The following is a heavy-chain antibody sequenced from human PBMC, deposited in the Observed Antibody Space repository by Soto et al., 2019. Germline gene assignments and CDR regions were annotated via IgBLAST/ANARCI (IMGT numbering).Heavy chain of an antibody. J-gene: IGHJ5*02. D-gene: IGHD1-7*01. CDR2: IYYSGST. CDR1: GCSISSGFYY. Sequence: SETMSLTCTVSGCSISSGFYYLSWIRQHPGKGLEWIGYIYYSGSTYYNPSLKSRVTISVDTSKNQFSLKLSSVTAADTAVYYCARAHRPTGTTHCFDPWGQGTLVTVSS. CDR3: ARAHRPTGTTHCFDP. V-gene: IGHV4-31*03.